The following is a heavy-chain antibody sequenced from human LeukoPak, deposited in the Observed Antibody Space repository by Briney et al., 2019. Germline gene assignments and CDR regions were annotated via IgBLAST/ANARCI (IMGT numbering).Heavy chain of an antibody. V-gene: IGHV4-59*12. J-gene: IGHJ4*02. D-gene: IGHD6-13*01. Sequence: SETLSLSCAVSGDSLSTYYWSSLRQPAGQRLEWFGYIFDHGNTKYNPSLKSRVSISVDTSKNEFSLKLSSVTAADTAMYYCASPRLRGYRCCLDYWGQGPLDPVS. CDR2: IFDHGNT. CDR1: GDSLSTYY. CDR3: ASPRLRGYRCCLDY.